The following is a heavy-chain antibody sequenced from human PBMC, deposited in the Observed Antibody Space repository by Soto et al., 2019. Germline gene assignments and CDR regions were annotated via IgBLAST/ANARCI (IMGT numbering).Heavy chain of an antibody. CDR1: GFTFSYFA. V-gene: IGHV3-23*01. D-gene: IGHD6-13*01. CDR3: AKEYSSSWYHYYMDV. CDR2: ISGSGGST. Sequence: EVQLLESGGGLVQPGGSLRLSCAASGFTFSYFAMSWVRQAPGKGLEWVSAISGSGGSTYYADSVKGQFIISRDNSKDTLYLQRNSLRAEDTAVYYCAKEYSSSWYHYYMDVWGKGTTVTVSS. J-gene: IGHJ6*03.